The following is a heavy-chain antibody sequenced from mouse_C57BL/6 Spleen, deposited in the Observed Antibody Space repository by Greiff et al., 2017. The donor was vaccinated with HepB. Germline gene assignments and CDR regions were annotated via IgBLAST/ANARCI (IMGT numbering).Heavy chain of an antibody. CDR3: ARWDYGSSYGGGAMDY. D-gene: IGHD1-1*01. CDR1: GFNIKDYY. CDR2: IDPEDGET. Sequence: EVHLVESGAELVKPGASVKLSCTASGFNIKDYYMHWVKQRTEQGLEWIGRIDPEDGETKYAPKFQGKATITADTSSNTAYLQLSSLTSEDTAVYYCARWDYGSSYGGGAMDYWGQGTSVTVSS. V-gene: IGHV14-2*01. J-gene: IGHJ4*01.